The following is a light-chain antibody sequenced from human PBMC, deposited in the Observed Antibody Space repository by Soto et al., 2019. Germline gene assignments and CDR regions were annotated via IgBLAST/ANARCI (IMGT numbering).Light chain of an antibody. CDR3: QVWDSSSDHVV. CDR2: YER. J-gene: IGLJ2*01. CDR1: NIGRKS. Sequence: SYELTQPPSVSVAPGKTARITCGGNNIGRKSEHWYQQKPGQAPVMVIYYERDRPSGIPERFSGSNSGNTATLTISRVEAGDEADYYCQVWDSSSDHVVFGGGTKLTVL. V-gene: IGLV3-21*04.